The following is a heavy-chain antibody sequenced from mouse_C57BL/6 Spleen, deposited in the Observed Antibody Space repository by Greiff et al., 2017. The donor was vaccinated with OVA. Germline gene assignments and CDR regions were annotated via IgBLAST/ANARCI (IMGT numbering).Heavy chain of an antibody. V-gene: IGHV5-6*01. J-gene: IGHJ3*01. CDR1: GFTFSSYG. CDR2: ISSGGSYT. CDR3: ARHDDDGYPPVAY. Sequence: EVHLVESGGDLVKPGGSLKLSCAASGFTFSSYGMSWVRQTPDKRLEWVATISSGGSYTYYPDSVKGRFTISRDNAKNTLYLQMSSLKSEDTAMYYGARHDDDGYPPVAYWGQGTLVTVSA. D-gene: IGHD2-3*01.